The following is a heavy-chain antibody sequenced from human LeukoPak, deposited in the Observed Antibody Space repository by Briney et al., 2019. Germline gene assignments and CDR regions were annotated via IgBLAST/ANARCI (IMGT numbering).Heavy chain of an antibody. CDR2: IYTTGST. D-gene: IGHD2-21*02. J-gene: IGHJ4*02. Sequence: SQTLSLTCTVSGGSISSGSFYWSWIRQPAGKGLEWIGRIYTTGSTNYNPSLESRVTISVDTSKNQFSLKLSSVTAADTAVYYCARGPWYGCGGDCYSYYFDYWGQGTLVTVSS. CDR3: ARGPWYGCGGDCYSYYFDY. CDR1: GGSISSGSFY. V-gene: IGHV4-61*02.